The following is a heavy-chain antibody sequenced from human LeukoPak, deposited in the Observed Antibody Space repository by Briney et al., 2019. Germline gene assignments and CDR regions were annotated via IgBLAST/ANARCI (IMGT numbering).Heavy chain of an antibody. CDR3: SRVSSRRFDY. Sequence: SETLSLTCAVSGASIKSGNYHWGWIRQPPGKGLEWIGSLSSSGSTFYSASLKSRVTISADTSENQFFLNLRSVTAADTALYYCSRVSSRRFDYWGQGNLVTVSS. CDR1: GASIKSGNYH. V-gene: IGHV4-39*01. J-gene: IGHJ4*02. CDR2: LSSSGST.